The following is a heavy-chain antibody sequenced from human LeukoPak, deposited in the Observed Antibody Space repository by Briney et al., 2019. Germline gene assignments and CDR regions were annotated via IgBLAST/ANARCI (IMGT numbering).Heavy chain of an antibody. V-gene: IGHV3-11*01. CDR2: ISSSGSTI. J-gene: IGHJ4*02. CDR3: AKDLLDGYTYGRFDY. Sequence: GGSLRLSCAASGFTFSDYYMSWIRQAPGKGLEWVSYISSSGSTIYYADSVKGRFTISRDNAKNSLYLQMNSLRAEDTAVYYCAKDLLDGYTYGRFDYWGQGTLVTVSS. CDR1: GFTFSDYY. D-gene: IGHD5-18*01.